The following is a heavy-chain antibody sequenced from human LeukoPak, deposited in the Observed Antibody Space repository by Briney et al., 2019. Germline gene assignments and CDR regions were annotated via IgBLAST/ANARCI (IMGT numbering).Heavy chain of an antibody. Sequence: QPGGSLRLSCAASGFTFSSYAMSWVRQARGKGLEWVSAISGSGGSTYYADSVKGRFTISRDNSKNTLYLQMNSLRAEDTAVYYCAKDNDILTGRDYWGQGTLVTVSS. V-gene: IGHV3-23*01. CDR2: ISGSGGST. D-gene: IGHD3-9*01. CDR3: AKDNDILTGRDY. J-gene: IGHJ4*02. CDR1: GFTFSSYA.